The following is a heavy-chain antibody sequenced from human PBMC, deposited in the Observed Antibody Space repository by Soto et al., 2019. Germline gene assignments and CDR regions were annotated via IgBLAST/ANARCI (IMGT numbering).Heavy chain of an antibody. CDR1: GFTFSDYW. CDR2: IKTDGSEK. Sequence: EVRLVESGGGLVQPGGSMRLSCAASGFTFSDYWKSWVRQAPGKGLECVANIKTDGSEKYYVDPVKGRFTISRDNAKNSLYLQMNSLRAEDTAVYYCASSMGRGGNDYWGQGTLVAVSS. D-gene: IGHD3-10*01. CDR3: ASSMGRGGNDY. J-gene: IGHJ4*02. V-gene: IGHV3-7*05.